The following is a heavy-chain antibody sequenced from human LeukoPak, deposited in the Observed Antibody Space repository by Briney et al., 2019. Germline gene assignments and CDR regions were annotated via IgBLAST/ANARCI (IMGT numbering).Heavy chain of an antibody. CDR2: INSDGSTT. J-gene: IGHJ6*02. CDR1: GFTFSTYW. V-gene: IGHV3-74*01. CDR3: SRGNALYGMDV. Sequence: PGGSLRLSCAASGFTFSTYWMHWVRQAPGKGLVWVSRINSDGSTTNYADSVKGRFTISRDNAKNTLYVQMNSLIAEDKAVYYCSRGNALYGMDVWGQGTTVTVSS.